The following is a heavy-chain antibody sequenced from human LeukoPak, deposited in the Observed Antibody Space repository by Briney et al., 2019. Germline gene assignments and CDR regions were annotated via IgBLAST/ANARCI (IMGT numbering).Heavy chain of an antibody. Sequence: GGSLRLSCAASGFTFSSYWMNWVRQAPGKGLEWVSSISSSSSYIYYADSVKGRFTISRDNAKNSLYLQMNSLRAEDTAVYYCARVKPPSRDGYNYVNRPADYWGQGTLVTVSS. D-gene: IGHD5-24*01. CDR1: GFTFSSYW. CDR2: ISSSSSYI. J-gene: IGHJ4*02. CDR3: ARVKPPSRDGYNYVNRPADY. V-gene: IGHV3-21*01.